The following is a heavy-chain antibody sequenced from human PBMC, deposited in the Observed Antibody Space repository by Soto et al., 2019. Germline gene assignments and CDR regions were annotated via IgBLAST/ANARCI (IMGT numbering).Heavy chain of an antibody. D-gene: IGHD3-10*01. Sequence: PGGSLRLSCAASGFTFSSYWMHWVRQAPGKGLVWVSRINSDGSSTSYADSVKGRFTISRDNAKNTLYLQMNSLRAEDTAVYYCARGLLLWFGEPLTDDAFDIWGQGTMVTVSS. CDR1: GFTFSSYW. CDR2: INSDGSST. V-gene: IGHV3-74*01. CDR3: ARGLLLWFGEPLTDDAFDI. J-gene: IGHJ3*02.